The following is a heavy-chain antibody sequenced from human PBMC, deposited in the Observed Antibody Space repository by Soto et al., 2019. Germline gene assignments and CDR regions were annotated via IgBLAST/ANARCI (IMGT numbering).Heavy chain of an antibody. CDR1: GGTFSSYA. Sequence: QVQLVQSGAEVKKPGSSVKVSCKASGGTFSSYAISWVRQAPGQGLEWMGGIIPIFGTANYAQKFQGRVTITADESTSTAYMELSSLRSEDTAVYYCARSSRILWSTVPPHYYYGMDVWGQGTTVTVSS. J-gene: IGHJ6*02. CDR3: ARSSRILWSTVPPHYYYGMDV. V-gene: IGHV1-69*12. CDR2: IIPIFGTA. D-gene: IGHD2-21*01.